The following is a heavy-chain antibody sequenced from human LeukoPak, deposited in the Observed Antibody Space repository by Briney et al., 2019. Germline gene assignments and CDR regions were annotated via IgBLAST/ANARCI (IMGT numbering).Heavy chain of an antibody. CDR1: GYTFTTYA. CDR2: ISAYNGNT. CDR3: ARSTGSGWFLDV. Sequence: ASVKVSCKASGYTFTTYAIHWVRQAPGQRLEWMGWISAYNGNTNYAQKLQGRVTMTTDTSTSTAYMELRSLRSDDTAVYYCARSTGSGWFLDVWGQGTTVTVSS. J-gene: IGHJ6*02. V-gene: IGHV1-18*01. D-gene: IGHD6-19*01.